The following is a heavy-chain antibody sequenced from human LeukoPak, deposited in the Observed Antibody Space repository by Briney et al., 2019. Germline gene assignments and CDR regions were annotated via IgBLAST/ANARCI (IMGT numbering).Heavy chain of an antibody. V-gene: IGHV4-61*09. J-gene: IGHJ2*01. D-gene: IGHD1-14*01. CDR2: VYSSGSA. Sequence: SETLPLTCSVSGGSISSGRFYWNWIRQPAATGLPWLGHVYSSGSAKYNPSLESRVTISLDTSKNQFSLKLNSVTAGDTAVYYCSRGPENTLNWYFDLWGRGTLVTVSS. CDR1: GGSISSGRFY. CDR3: SRGPENTLNWYFDL.